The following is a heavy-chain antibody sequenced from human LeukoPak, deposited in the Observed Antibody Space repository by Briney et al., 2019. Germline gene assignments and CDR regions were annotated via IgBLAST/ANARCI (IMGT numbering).Heavy chain of an antibody. Sequence: SETLSLTCTVSGGSISGFFWSWIRQPPGKKVEWIGDIDYSGSTNYNPSLKSRVTMSVDTSKNQFSLKLSSVTAADTAVYYCARRVHYDTSGYSYYFDYWGQGTLVTVSS. CDR3: ARRVHYDTSGYSYYFDY. D-gene: IGHD3-22*01. V-gene: IGHV4-59*01. J-gene: IGHJ4*02. CDR2: IDYSGST. CDR1: GGSISGFF.